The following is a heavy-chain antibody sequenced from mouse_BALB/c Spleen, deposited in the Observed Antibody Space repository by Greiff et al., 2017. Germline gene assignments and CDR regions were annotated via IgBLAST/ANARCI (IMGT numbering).Heavy chain of an antibody. CDR2: INSNGGST. D-gene: IGHD1-1*01. CDR3: ARATTVVARDYFDY. CDR1: GFTFSSYG. Sequence: EVQLVESGGGLVQPGGSLKLSCAASGFTFSSYGMSWVRQTPDKRLELVATINSNGGSTYYPDSVKGRFTISRDNAKNTLYLQMSSLKSEDTAMYYCARATTVVARDYFDYWGQGTTLTVSS. V-gene: IGHV5-6-3*01. J-gene: IGHJ2*01.